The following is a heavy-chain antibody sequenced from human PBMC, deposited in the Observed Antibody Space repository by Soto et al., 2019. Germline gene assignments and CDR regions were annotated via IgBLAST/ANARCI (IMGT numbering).Heavy chain of an antibody. Sequence: SETLSLTCSVSGGSISSYYWSWIRQPPGKGLEWIGYIYYSGSTNYNPSLKSRVTISVDTSKNQFSLKLSSVTAADTAVYYCARYYDSSGYPSLNWFDPWGQGTLVTVSS. CDR2: IYYSGST. CDR1: GGSISSYY. J-gene: IGHJ5*02. V-gene: IGHV4-59*01. CDR3: ARYYDSSGYPSLNWFDP. D-gene: IGHD3-22*01.